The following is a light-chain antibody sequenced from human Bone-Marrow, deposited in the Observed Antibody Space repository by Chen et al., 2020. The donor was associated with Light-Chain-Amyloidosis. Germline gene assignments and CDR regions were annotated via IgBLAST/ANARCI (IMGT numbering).Light chain of an antibody. CDR2: AAS. V-gene: IGKV1-39*01. Sequence: DIQMTQSPSSLSASVGDRVTITCRASQSISSYLNWYQQKPGKAPKLLIYAASNLQSGVPSRFSGSGSGTDFTLTISSLQPEDFATYYCQQSYSTPPQTFGQGTKVEIK. J-gene: IGKJ1*01. CDR3: QQSYSTPPQT. CDR1: QSISSY.